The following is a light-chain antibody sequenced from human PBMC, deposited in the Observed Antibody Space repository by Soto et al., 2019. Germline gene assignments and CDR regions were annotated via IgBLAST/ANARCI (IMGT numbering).Light chain of an antibody. CDR2: DAS. CDR3: QQRSNWPIT. J-gene: IGKJ5*01. V-gene: IGKV3-11*01. Sequence: EIVLTQSPATLSLSRWERATLSCRASQSVSSYLAWYQQKPGQAPRLLIYDASNRATGIPARFSGSGSGTDFTLTISSLEPEDFAVYYCQQRSNWPITFGQGTRLEIK. CDR1: QSVSSY.